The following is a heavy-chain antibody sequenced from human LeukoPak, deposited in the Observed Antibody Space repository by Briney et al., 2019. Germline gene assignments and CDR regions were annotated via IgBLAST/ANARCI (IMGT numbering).Heavy chain of an antibody. CDR3: AHRPLNISTTSGFDP. CDR1: GFSLSTSGVG. V-gene: IGHV2-5*01. D-gene: IGHD1-1*01. J-gene: IGHJ5*02. Sequence: ESGPTLVKPTETLTLTFTFSGFSLSTSGVGVGWIRQPPGKALEWLAVIYWNDDKRYSPSLKNRLTIARDTSKNQVVLTMTNMDPVDTATYHCAHRPLNISTTSGFDPWGQGTLVTVSS. CDR2: IYWNDDK.